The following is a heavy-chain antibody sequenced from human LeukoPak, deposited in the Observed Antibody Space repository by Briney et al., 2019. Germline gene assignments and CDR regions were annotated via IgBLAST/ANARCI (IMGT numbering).Heavy chain of an antibody. Sequence: SETLSLTCSVSGGSISSYYWSWIRQPAGKGLEWIGRIYTSGSTNYNPSLKSRVTMSVDTSKNQFSLKLSSVTAADTAVYYCARDRYCSSTSCYADYWGQGTLVTVSS. J-gene: IGHJ4*02. CDR2: IYTSGST. D-gene: IGHD2-2*01. CDR1: GGSISSYY. V-gene: IGHV4-4*07. CDR3: ARDRYCSSTSCYADY.